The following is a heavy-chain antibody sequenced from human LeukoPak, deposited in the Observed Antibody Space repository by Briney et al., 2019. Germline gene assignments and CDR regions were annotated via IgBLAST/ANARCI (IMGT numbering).Heavy chain of an antibody. J-gene: IGHJ4*02. CDR2: IKQDGSEK. CDR1: GFTFSSYW. CDR3: ARDLGYSSGWGFDY. D-gene: IGHD6-19*01. V-gene: IGHV3-7*01. Sequence: GGSLRLSCAASGFTFSSYWMSWVRQAPGKGLEWVAKIKQDGSEKYYVDSVKGRFTISRDNAKNSLYLQMNSLRAEDTAVYYCARDLGYSSGWGFDYWGQGTLVTVSS.